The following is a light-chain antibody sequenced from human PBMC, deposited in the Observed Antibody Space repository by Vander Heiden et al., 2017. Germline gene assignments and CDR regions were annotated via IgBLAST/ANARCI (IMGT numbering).Light chain of an antibody. J-gene: IGKJ3*01. Sequence: AIQLPPSPSSLSAYVGVRVTITCRASQDISSALAWYQQKPGEAPKLLIYDVSSMESGGASRCSGSGSGTDFTITVSSRQPEDVATYSCQQFSSNPRLTFGPGTKVDIK. V-gene: IGKV1-13*02. CDR1: QDISSA. CDR3: QQFSSNPRLT. CDR2: DVS.